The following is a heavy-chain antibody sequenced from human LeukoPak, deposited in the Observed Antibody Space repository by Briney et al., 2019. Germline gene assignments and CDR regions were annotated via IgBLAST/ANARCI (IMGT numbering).Heavy chain of an antibody. CDR2: IYYSGST. CDR1: GGSISSISSNNYH. CDR3: AREMGVVTAHGIDV. V-gene: IGHV4-39*02. J-gene: IGHJ6*02. Sequence: PSETLSLTCIVSGGSISSISSNNYHWGWIRQPPGKGLEGIGSIYYSGSTYYNPSLKSRVTISVDTSKNQFSLKLSSVTAADTALYYCAREMGVVTAHGIDVWGQGTTATVSS. D-gene: IGHD4-23*01.